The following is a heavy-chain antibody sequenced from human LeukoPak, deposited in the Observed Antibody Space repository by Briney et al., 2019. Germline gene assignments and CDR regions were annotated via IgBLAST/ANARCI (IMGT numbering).Heavy chain of an antibody. CDR1: DDSISSISFY. V-gene: IGHV4-39*07. Sequence: PSETLSLTCTVSDDSISSISFYWGWIRQPPGKWLEWIGSIYYGGPTYYNPSLESRVTMSLDTSKKQFSLRLRSVTAGDTAVYYCVAYTSSLRWFDPWGQGTLVIVSS. D-gene: IGHD6-13*01. CDR2: IYYGGPT. J-gene: IGHJ5*02. CDR3: VAYTSSLRWFDP.